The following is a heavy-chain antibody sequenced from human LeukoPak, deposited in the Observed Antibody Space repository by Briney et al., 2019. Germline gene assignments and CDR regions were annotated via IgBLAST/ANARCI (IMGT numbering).Heavy chain of an antibody. V-gene: IGHV4-30-4*01. J-gene: IGHJ6*02. D-gene: IGHD6-6*01. CDR2: IYYSGST. Sequence: SQTLSLTCTVSGGSISSGDYYRSWIRQPPGKGLEWIGYIYYSGSTYYNPSLKSRVTISVDTSKNQFSLKLSSVTAADTAVYYCARDKLVRAHYYYYGMDVWGQGTTVTVSS. CDR3: ARDKLVRAHYYYYGMDV. CDR1: GGSISSGDYY.